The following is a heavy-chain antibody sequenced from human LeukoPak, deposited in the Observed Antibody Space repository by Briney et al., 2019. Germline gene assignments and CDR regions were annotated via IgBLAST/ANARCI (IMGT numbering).Heavy chain of an antibody. CDR2: TYTSGRT. Sequence: PSETLSLTCTVSGGSVSSGSYFWSWIRQPAGKGLEWIGRTYTSGRTNYNPSLKSRVTISVDTSNNQFSLNLRSVTAADTAVYYCATTTSGGDAFDIWGQGTMVTVSS. CDR1: GGSVSSGSYF. D-gene: IGHD1-26*01. CDR3: ATTTSGGDAFDI. V-gene: IGHV4-61*10. J-gene: IGHJ3*02.